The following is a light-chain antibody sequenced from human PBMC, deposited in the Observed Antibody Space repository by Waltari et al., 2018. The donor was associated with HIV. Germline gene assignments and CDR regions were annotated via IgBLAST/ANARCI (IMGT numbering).Light chain of an antibody. Sequence: QSALTQPASVSGSPGQSITISCTGSSSDVGTYSLVSWYQHHPGKAPKPMIYEGNKRPSGVSNPFSGSKSGNTASLTISGLQAEDEADYYCSSYTSFSTVLFGGGTKLTVL. CDR3: SSYTSFSTVL. CDR2: EGN. J-gene: IGLJ2*01. V-gene: IGLV2-23*03. CDR1: SSDVGTYSL.